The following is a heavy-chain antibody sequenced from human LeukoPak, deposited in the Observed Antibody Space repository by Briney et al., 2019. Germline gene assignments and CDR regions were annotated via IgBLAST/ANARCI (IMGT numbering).Heavy chain of an antibody. CDR1: GGSISSSSYY. CDR3: ARDAGNAFDI. CDR2: IYYSGST. Sequence: PSETLSLTCTVSGGSISSSSYYWGWIRQPPGKWLEWIGSIYYSGSTYYNPSLKSRVTISVDTSKNQFSLKLSSVTAADTAVYYCARDAGNAFDIWGQGTMVTVSS. V-gene: IGHV4-39*02. J-gene: IGHJ3*02.